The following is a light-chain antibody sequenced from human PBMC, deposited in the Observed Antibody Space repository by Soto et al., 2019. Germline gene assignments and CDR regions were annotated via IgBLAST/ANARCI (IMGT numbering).Light chain of an antibody. V-gene: IGKV1-5*01. Sequence: DIQMTQSPSTLSASVGERDAITCRASQNINSKLAWYQKKPGKAPKLLISDAYNLESGVASRSSGSVSGTEFTLTIGGLQPDDFASYYCQQYDTYFRYTFGQGTTLDI. CDR3: QQYDTYFRYT. CDR2: DAY. CDR1: QNINSK. J-gene: IGKJ2*01.